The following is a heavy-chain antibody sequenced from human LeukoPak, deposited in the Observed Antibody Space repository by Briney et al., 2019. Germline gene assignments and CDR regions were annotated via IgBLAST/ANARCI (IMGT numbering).Heavy chain of an antibody. CDR2: INPNSGGT. D-gene: IGHD1-7*01. V-gene: IGHV1-2*02. J-gene: IGHJ4*02. CDR1: GYTFTGCY. CDR3: ARGNLRELRGFDY. Sequence: ASMKVSCKASGYTFTGCYMHWVRQAPGQGLEWMGWINPNSGGTTYAQSFQGRVTLTRDTPISTAYMELSSLRSDDTAVYYCARGNLRELRGFDYWGQGTLVTVSS.